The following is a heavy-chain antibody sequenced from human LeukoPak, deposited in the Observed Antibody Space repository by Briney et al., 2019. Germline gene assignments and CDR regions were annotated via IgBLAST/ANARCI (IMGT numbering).Heavy chain of an antibody. CDR1: GFTVSNSY. CDR2: LYRGGNT. CDR3: ARNAEYYYYYYMDV. V-gene: IGHV3-66*01. J-gene: IGHJ6*03. Sequence: GGSLRLSCAASGFTVSNSYMTWVRQAPGKGLEWVSVLYRGGNTYYADSVKGRFSISRDNSKNTLFLQMNSLKAEDTAVYYCARNAEYYYYYYMDVWGKGTTVTIS.